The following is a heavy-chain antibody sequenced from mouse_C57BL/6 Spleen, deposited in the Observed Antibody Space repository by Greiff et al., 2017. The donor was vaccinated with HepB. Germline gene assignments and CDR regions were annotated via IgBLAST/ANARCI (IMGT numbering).Heavy chain of an antibody. CDR1: GYAFSSYW. Sequence: QVQLKQSGAELVKPGASVKISCKASGYAFSSYWMNWVKQRPGKGLEWIGQIYPGDGDTNYNGKFKGKAKLTADKSSSTAYMQLSSLTSEDSAVYFCARDGYYGFAYWGQGTLVTVSA. D-gene: IGHD2-3*01. CDR3: ARDGYYGFAY. J-gene: IGHJ3*01. V-gene: IGHV1-80*01. CDR2: IYPGDGDT.